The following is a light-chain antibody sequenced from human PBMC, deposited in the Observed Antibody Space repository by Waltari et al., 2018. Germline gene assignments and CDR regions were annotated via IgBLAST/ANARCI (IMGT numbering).Light chain of an antibody. CDR1: QSVSRY. CDR3: HQHNNWPYT. CDR2: DIS. V-gene: IGKV3-11*01. J-gene: IGKJ2*01. Sequence: EIVLTQSPATLSFFPGERVTLSCRASQSVSRYMAWYQQKPGQAPRLLIYDISNRATGIPARFSGSGSGSDFTLTINSLEPEDFAGYYCHQHNNWPYTFGQGTKLEI.